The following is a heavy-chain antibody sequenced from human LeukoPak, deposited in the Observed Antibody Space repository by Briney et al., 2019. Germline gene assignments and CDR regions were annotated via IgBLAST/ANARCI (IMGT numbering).Heavy chain of an antibody. D-gene: IGHD6-19*01. CDR3: ARGRAVAGWSRYYFDY. J-gene: IGHJ4*02. CDR1: GGSFSGYY. CDR2: INHSGST. V-gene: IGHV4-34*01. Sequence: SETLSLTCAVYGGSFSGYYWSWIRQPPGKGLEWIGEINHSGSTNYNPSLKSRVTISVDTSKNQFSLKLSSVAAADTAVYYCARGRAVAGWSRYYFDYWGQGTLVTVSS.